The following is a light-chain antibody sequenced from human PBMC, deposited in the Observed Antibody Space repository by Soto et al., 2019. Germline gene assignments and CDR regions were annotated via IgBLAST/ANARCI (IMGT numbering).Light chain of an antibody. J-gene: IGKJ1*01. CDR1: QSVSSY. CDR2: DAS. Sequence: EKVITQSPTTLSVSPGERATLSCRASQSVSSYLAWYQQKPGQAPRLLIYDASTRATGVPARFSGSGSGTEFTLTISSLQSEDLAVYYCQQYDDWPETFGQGTK. CDR3: QQYDDWPET. V-gene: IGKV3-15*01.